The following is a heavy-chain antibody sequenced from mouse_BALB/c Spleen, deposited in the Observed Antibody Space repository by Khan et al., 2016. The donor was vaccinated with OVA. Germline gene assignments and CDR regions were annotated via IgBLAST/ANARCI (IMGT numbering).Heavy chain of an antibody. CDR3: ARSITPVVAFYY. CDR1: GLTFSSSA. J-gene: IGHJ2*01. Sequence: EVELVESGGGLVKPGGSLKLSCAASGLTFSSSAMSWVRQTPEKRLEWVATISTGGRKIYYADSVNGRFTISRDNAKNTLSLQMSSLRSEDTAMYYCARSITPVVAFYYWGQGTTLTVSS. CDR2: ISTGGRKI. D-gene: IGHD1-1*01. V-gene: IGHV5-9-1*01.